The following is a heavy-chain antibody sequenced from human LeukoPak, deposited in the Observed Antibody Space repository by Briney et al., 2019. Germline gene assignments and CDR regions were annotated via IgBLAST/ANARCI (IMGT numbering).Heavy chain of an antibody. CDR3: ARPYCSSTSCYFDY. CDR2: IYPGDSDT. Sequence: TGESLKISCKGSGYSFTSYWIGWVRQMPGKGLEWMGIIYPGDSDTRYSPSFQGQVTISADKSISTAYPQWSSLKASDTAMYYCARPYCSSTSCYFDYWGQGTLVTVSS. CDR1: GYSFTSYW. J-gene: IGHJ4*02. V-gene: IGHV5-51*01. D-gene: IGHD2-2*01.